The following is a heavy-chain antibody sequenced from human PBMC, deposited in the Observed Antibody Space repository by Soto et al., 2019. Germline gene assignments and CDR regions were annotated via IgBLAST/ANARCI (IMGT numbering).Heavy chain of an antibody. CDR1: GFTFSNAW. CDR3: TTDAAIV. Sequence: EVQLVESGGGLVKPGGSLRLPCAASGFTFSNAWMSWVRQAPGKGLEWVGRIKSISDGGTTDYAAPVKGRFTISRDDSKNTLYLQMNSLKTEDTAVYFCTTDAAIVWGQGTLVTVSS. D-gene: IGHD1-26*01. V-gene: IGHV3-15*01. J-gene: IGHJ4*02. CDR2: IKSISDGGTT.